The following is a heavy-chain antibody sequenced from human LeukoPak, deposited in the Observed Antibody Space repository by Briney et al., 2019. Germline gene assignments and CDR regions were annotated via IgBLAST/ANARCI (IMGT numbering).Heavy chain of an antibody. CDR1: GFTFSDYY. J-gene: IGHJ4*02. V-gene: IGHV3-11*06. CDR2: ISSSSSYT. D-gene: IGHD6-19*01. Sequence: PGGSLRLSCAASGFTFSDYYMSWIRQAPGKGLEWVSYISSSSSYTNYADSVKGRFTISRDNAKNSLYLQMSSLKTEDTAVYYCARDRIAVAGTLWGQGTLVTVSS. CDR3: ARDRIAVAGTL.